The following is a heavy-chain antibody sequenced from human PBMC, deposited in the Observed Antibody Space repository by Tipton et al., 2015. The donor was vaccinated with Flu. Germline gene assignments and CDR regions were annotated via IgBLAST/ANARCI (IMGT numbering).Heavy chain of an antibody. V-gene: IGHV4-39*07. CDR1: GGSVSSDDFY. J-gene: IGHJ4*02. CDR2: IFHRGTT. CDR3: ARLRANYYDSSGYSDY. Sequence: TLSLTCTVSGGSVSSDDFYWGWVRQAPGKGPEWIGSIFHRGTTYYNPSLKSRVTISVDTSKNQFSLKLSSVTAADTAVYYCARLRANYYDSSGYSDYWGQGTLVTVSS. D-gene: IGHD3-22*01.